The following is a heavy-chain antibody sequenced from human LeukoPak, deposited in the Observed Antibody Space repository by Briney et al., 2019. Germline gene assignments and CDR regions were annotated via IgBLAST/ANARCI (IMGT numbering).Heavy chain of an antibody. CDR3: ARDPRDCSGGSCYWVLGGWFDP. CDR2: INPNSGGT. Sequence: ASVKVSCKASGYTFTCYYMHWVRQAPGQGLEWMGRINPNSGGTNYAQKFQGRVTMTRDTSISTAYMELSRLRSDDTAVYYCARDPRDCSGGSCYWVLGGWFDPWGQGTLVTVSS. D-gene: IGHD2-15*01. J-gene: IGHJ5*02. V-gene: IGHV1-2*06. CDR1: GYTFTCYY.